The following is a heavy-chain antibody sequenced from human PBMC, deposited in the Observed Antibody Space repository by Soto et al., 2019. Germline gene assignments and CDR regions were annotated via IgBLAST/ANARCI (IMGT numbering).Heavy chain of an antibody. CDR3: ARTGGSFSCSYYYYDVMDV. CDR2: IYYSGST. J-gene: IGHJ6*02. CDR1: GGSVSRSSYS. D-gene: IGHD2-15*01. Sequence: KTLSLTSTVPGGSVSRSSYSWGWIRQPPGKGLEWIGRIYYSGSTYYNPSLKSRVTISVDTSKNQFSLKPSSVTAADTAVYYCARTGGSFSCSYYYYDVMDVYSQGTTDIVSS. V-gene: IGHV4-39*01.